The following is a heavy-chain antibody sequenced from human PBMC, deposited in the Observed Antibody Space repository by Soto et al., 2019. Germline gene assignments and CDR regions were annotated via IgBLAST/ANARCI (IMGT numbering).Heavy chain of an antibody. V-gene: IGHV4-34*01. J-gene: IGHJ3*02. CDR3: TRVDRGTATTVVDEFDI. CDR2: MSHSGGT. CDR1: GGSVNSGNYD. D-gene: IGHD1-1*01. Sequence: QVQLQQWGAGLLKPSETLSLTCAVFGGSVNSGNYDWSWIRQHPGKGLEWIGEMSHSGGTHFNPSLKSRVTISGDTSQNQFTMKMSSLTAADTALEYWTRVDRGTATTVVDEFDIWGPGTMVTVSS.